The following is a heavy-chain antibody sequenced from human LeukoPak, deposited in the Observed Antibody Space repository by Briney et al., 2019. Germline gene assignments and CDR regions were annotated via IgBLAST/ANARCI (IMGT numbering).Heavy chain of an antibody. CDR2: INSDGSST. V-gene: IGHV3-74*01. Sequence: PGGSLRLSCAVSGFTFNNYWMYWVRQAPGKRLVWVARINSDGSSTTYADSVEGRFTISRDNTKSMLHLQMHSLRVDDSAVYFCTRTTTTADWYFDLWGRGTLVTVSS. CDR3: TRTTTTADWYFDL. CDR1: GFTFNNYW. D-gene: IGHD1-1*01. J-gene: IGHJ2*01.